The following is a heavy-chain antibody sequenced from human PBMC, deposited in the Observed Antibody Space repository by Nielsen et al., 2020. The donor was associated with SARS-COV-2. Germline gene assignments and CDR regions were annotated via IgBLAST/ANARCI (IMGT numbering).Heavy chain of an antibody. CDR3: VRDTLAHGLDV. J-gene: IGHJ6*02. CDR1: GDSIRNSRYY. V-gene: IGHV4-31*03. Sequence: SETLSLTCSVSGDSIRNSRYYWTWVRQPPGRGPERIGNIHYTGSANYSPSLKSRLSMSLEASRNQFSLSVKSMTAADSAEYYCVRDTLAHGLDVWGQGITVTVSS. CDR2: IHYTGSA.